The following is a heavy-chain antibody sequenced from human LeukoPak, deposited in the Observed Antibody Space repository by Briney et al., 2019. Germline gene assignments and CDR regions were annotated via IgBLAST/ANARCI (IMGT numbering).Heavy chain of an antibody. J-gene: IGHJ4*02. V-gene: IGHV3-30*18. CDR3: AKDRWGLYYFDY. CDR1: GFTFSDYG. D-gene: IGHD4-23*01. Sequence: GRSLGLSCEASGFTFSDYGMHWVRQAPGKGLEWVAVISYDGSNKYYADSVKGRFTISRDNSKTTVYLQMNSLRPEDTAVYYCAKDRWGLYYFDYWGQGTLVTVSS. CDR2: ISYDGSNK.